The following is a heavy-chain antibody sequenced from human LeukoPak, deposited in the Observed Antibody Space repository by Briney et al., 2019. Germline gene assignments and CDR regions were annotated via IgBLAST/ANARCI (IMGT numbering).Heavy chain of an antibody. CDR1: GFSFSNYW. V-gene: IGHV3-7*05. CDR2: IKQDGSDK. CDR3: AGTSGYHYDGAFDI. D-gene: IGHD3-22*01. Sequence: GGSLRLSCAASGFSFSNYWMGWVRQAPGKGLAWVANIKQDGSDKYYVDSVKGRFTISRDNAKNSLYLQMNSLSAEDTAVYYCAGTSGYHYDGAFDIWGQGTMVTVSS. J-gene: IGHJ3*02.